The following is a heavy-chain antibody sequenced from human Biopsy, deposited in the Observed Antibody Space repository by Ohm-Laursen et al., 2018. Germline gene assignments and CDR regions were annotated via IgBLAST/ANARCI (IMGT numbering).Heavy chain of an antibody. D-gene: IGHD7-27*01. V-gene: IGHV6-1*01. CDR1: GDSISNKSGT. CDR2: TYYRSKWSN. J-gene: IGHJ5*02. CDR3: ARANSATGDNYFDP. Sequence: QTLSLTRAISGDSISNKSGTWNWIRQSPSRGLEWLGRTYYRSKWSNDYAPSVKSRITINPETSTNQFSLQLQSMTPDDTALYYCARANSATGDNYFDPWGQGTLVIVSS.